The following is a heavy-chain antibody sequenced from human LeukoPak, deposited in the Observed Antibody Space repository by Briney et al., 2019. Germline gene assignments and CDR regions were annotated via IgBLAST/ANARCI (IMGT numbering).Heavy chain of an antibody. CDR3: ARDSSTSSYYFDY. V-gene: IGHV3-33*01. D-gene: IGHD6-13*01. CDR1: RVTFRNYG. CDR2: IWYDGSNK. J-gene: IGHJ4*02. Sequence: PGGSLRLSCAASRVTFRNYGMHWVRQAPGKGVEWGAVIWYDGSNKYYADSVKGRFTISRDDSKNTLYLQMNSLRAEDTAVYYCARDSSTSSYYFDYWGQGTLVTVSS.